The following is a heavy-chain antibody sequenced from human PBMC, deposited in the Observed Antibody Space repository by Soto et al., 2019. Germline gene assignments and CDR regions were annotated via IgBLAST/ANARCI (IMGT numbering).Heavy chain of an antibody. CDR2: INHSGST. CDR3: ARLYRIAVAGRVYYYYGMDV. J-gene: IGHJ6*02. V-gene: IGHV4-34*01. Sequence: SETLSLTCAVYGGSFSGYYWSWIRQPPGKGLEWSGEINHSGSTNYNPSLKSRVTISVDTSKNQFSLKLCSVTAADTAAYYCARLYRIAVAGRVYYYYGMDVWGQGTTVTVSS. D-gene: IGHD6-19*01. CDR1: GGSFSGYY.